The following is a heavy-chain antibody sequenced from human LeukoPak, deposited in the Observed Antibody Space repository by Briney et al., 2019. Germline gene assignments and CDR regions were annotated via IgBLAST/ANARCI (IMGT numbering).Heavy chain of an antibody. CDR2: INPSGGST. J-gene: IGHJ3*02. D-gene: IGHD4-17*01. CDR1: GYTFTSYY. CDR3: ARDGPPGTVTTSLRAFDI. V-gene: IGHV1-46*01. Sequence: ASVKVSCKGPGYTFTSYYMHWVRQAPGQGLEWMGIINPSGGSTSYAQKFQGRVTITRDTSTSTVYMELSSLRSEDTAAYYCARDGPPGTVTTSLRAFDIWGQGTMVTVSS.